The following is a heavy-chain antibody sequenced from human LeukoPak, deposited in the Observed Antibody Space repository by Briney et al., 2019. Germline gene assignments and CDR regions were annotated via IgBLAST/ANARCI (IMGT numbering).Heavy chain of an antibody. CDR2: ISGSGGSK. CDR3: AKGGGYNWNYGHY. CDR1: GFTFSSYA. D-gene: IGHD1-7*01. Sequence: GGSLRLSCAASGFTFSSYAMSWVRQAPGKGLEWVSAISGSGGSKYYADSVKGRFTISRDNSKNTLYLQMNSLRAEDTAVYYCAKGGGYNWNYGHYWGQGTLVTVSS. V-gene: IGHV3-23*01. J-gene: IGHJ4*02.